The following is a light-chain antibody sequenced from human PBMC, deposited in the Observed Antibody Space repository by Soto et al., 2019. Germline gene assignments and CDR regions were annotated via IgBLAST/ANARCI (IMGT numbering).Light chain of an antibody. CDR1: QTISSW. J-gene: IGKJ1*01. Sequence: DIQMTQSPSTLSASVGDRVTITCRASQTISSWLAWYQQKPGKAPKLLIYKASTLKSGVPSRFSGSGSGTEFTLTINSLQPDDFATYYCQQYHIYSGTFGQGTKVDTK. V-gene: IGKV1-5*03. CDR2: KAS. CDR3: QQYHIYSGT.